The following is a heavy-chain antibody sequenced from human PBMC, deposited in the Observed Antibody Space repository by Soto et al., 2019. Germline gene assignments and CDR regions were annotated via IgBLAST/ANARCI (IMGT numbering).Heavy chain of an antibody. Sequence: ESGGGVVQPGRSLRLSCAASGFTFSSYGMHWVRQAPGKGLEWVAVIWYDGSNKYYADSVKGRFTISRDNSKNTLYLQMNSLRAEDTAVYYCARDAHLGYCSGGSCPLDYWGQGTLVTVSS. D-gene: IGHD2-15*01. V-gene: IGHV3-33*01. CDR3: ARDAHLGYCSGGSCPLDY. CDR2: IWYDGSNK. J-gene: IGHJ4*02. CDR1: GFTFSSYG.